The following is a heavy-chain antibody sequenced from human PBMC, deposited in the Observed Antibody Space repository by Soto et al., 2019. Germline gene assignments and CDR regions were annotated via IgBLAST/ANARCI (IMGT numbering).Heavy chain of an antibody. CDR2: IYHSGST. V-gene: IGHV4-30-2*01. CDR1: GVTFSSYA. J-gene: IGHJ4*02. Sequence: LRLACAASGVTFSSYAMTWVRRAPGKGLEWIGYIYHSGSTYYNPSLKSRVTISVDRSKNQFSLKLSSVTAADTAVYYCARAGGLGAVAADYWGQGTLVTVSS. D-gene: IGHD6-19*01. CDR3: ARAGGLGAVAADY.